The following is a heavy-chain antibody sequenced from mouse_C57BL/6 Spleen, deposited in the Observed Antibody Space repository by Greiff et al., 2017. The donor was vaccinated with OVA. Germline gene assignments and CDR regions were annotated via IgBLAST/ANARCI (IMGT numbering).Heavy chain of an antibody. V-gene: IGHV5-16*01. CDR2: INYDGSST. CDR1: GFTFSDYY. CDR3: ARGGYCDY. Sequence: EVMLVESEGGLVQPGSSMKLSCTASGFTFSDYYMAWVRQVPEKGLEWVANINYDGSSTYYLDSLKSRFIISRDNAKNILYLQMSSLKSEDTATYYCARGGYCDYWGQGTTLTVSS. J-gene: IGHJ2*01.